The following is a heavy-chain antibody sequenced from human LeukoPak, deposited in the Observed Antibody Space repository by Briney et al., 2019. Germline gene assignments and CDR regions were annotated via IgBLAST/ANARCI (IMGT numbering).Heavy chain of an antibody. CDR3: VGTIASRGSEY. CDR2: LPPDELGI. D-gene: IGHD6-6*01. Sequence: GGSLRLSCVASGFTFTNYWMHWVRQAPGMGLVWVSRLPPDELGIIYADSVKGRFTVSRDNAKNTVYLQMNNLRVDDTAMYYCVGTIASRGSEYWGQGALVTVSS. CDR1: GFTFTNYW. J-gene: IGHJ4*02. V-gene: IGHV3-74*01.